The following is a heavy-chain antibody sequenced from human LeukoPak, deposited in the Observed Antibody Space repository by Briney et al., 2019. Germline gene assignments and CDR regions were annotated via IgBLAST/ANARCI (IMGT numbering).Heavy chain of an antibody. J-gene: IGHJ6*03. CDR3: AKDRCSNGIGCYYYYMDV. Sequence: GGSLTLSCAASGFTFSSYGMHGVRQAPGKGLEGVAYIQYDGSNEQYADSVKGRFSISRDSSKNILYLQLNSLRAEDTAVYYCAKDRCSNGIGCYYYYMDVWGTGTTVTISS. V-gene: IGHV3-30*02. D-gene: IGHD2-8*01. CDR2: IQYDGSNE. CDR1: GFTFSSYG.